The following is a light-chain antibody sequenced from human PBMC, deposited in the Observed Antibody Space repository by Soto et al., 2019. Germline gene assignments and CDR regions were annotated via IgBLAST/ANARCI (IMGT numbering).Light chain of an antibody. CDR3: CSDASTFIV. CDR1: AYNF. CDR2: DVN. V-gene: IGLV2-11*01. Sequence: QSALTQPPSVSGSPGQSVAISCTGAYNFVSWYQQHPGKAPKLIVYDVNKWPTGVPDRFFGSKSGNTASLTISGLQAEDEADYYCCSDASTFIVFGGGTKVTVL. J-gene: IGLJ2*01.